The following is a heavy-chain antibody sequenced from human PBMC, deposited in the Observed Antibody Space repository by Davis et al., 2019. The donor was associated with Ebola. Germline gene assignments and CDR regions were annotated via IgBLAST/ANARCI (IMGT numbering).Heavy chain of an antibody. V-gene: IGHV2-5*02. D-gene: IGHD2-21*01. CDR3: AHRRAGYYYFDY. Sequence: SGPTLVKPTQTLTLTCTFSGFSLSTSGMGVGWIRQPPGKALEWLALIYWDDDKRYSPSLKSRLTITKDTSKNQVVLTMTNMDPVDTASYYCAHRRAGYYYFDYWGQGTLVTVSS. J-gene: IGHJ4*02. CDR2: IYWDDDK. CDR1: GFSLSTSGMG.